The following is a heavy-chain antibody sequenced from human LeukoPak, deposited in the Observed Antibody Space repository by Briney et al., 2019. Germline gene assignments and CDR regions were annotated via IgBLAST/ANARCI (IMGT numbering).Heavy chain of an antibody. V-gene: IGHV3-30-3*01. CDR3: ARGRAYYDILMYGPFDY. CDR2: ISYGGSNK. J-gene: IGHJ4*02. CDR1: GFTFTNYA. Sequence: GGSLRLSCAASGFTFTNYAIHWVRQAPGKGLEWVAVISYGGSNKYYADSVKGRFTISRDNAKNTLYLQMNSLRPDDTAVYYCARGRAYYDILMYGPFDYWGQGTLVTVSS. D-gene: IGHD3-9*01.